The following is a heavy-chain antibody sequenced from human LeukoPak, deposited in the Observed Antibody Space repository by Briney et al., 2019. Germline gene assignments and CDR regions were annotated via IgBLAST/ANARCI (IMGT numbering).Heavy chain of an antibody. CDR1: GYYFSSGYS. J-gene: IGHJ4*02. V-gene: IGHV4-38-2*02. CDR2: IYHGGTT. D-gene: IGHD4-23*01. Sequence: SETLSLTCTVSGYYFSSGYSWGWIRQPPGKGLEWIGSIYHGGTTYYNPSLKSRVTMSVDTSKNNFSLKLSSVAATDTAVYYCARATVVTPFDSWGQGTLVTVSS. CDR3: ARATVVTPFDS.